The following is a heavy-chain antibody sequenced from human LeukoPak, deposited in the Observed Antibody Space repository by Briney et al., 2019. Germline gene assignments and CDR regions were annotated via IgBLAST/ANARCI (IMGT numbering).Heavy chain of an antibody. CDR2: ISYDGSNK. V-gene: IGHV3-30*04. CDR1: GFTFSSYA. D-gene: IGHD3-10*01. Sequence: GGSLRLSCAASGFTFSSYAMHWVRQAPGKGLEWVAVISYDGSNKYYADSVKGRFTISRDNSKNTLYLQMNSLRTEDTAVYYCARFLTMVRGYDYWGQGTLVTVSS. CDR3: ARFLTMVRGYDY. J-gene: IGHJ4*02.